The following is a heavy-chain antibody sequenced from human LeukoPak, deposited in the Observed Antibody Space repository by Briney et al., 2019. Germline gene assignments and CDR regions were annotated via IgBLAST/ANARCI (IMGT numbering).Heavy chain of an antibody. Sequence: PGGSLRLSCTDPGFTFCNYGLTWVRQAPGKGLEWVSGITSTGADTHYAASVKGRFTISRDNSENTLYLQMNSLRAEDTALYYCARGAITGNYDYWGQGTLVTVSS. V-gene: IGHV3-23*01. CDR1: GFTFCNYG. J-gene: IGHJ4*02. CDR2: ITSTGADT. D-gene: IGHD2-21*01. CDR3: ARGAITGNYDY.